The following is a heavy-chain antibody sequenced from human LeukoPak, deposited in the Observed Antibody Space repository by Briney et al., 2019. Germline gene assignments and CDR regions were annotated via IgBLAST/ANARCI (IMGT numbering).Heavy chain of an antibody. V-gene: IGHV3-23*01. CDR3: AKETDSSWYTDY. D-gene: IGHD6-13*01. CDR2: IHRGGGST. CDR1: GFTFSSFA. Sequence: GGSLRLSCAASGFTFSSFAMSWVRQAPGKGLEWVSVIHRGGGSTYYADSVKGRFTISRDNSKNTLYLQVNSLRADDTAVYYCAKETDSSWYTDYWGQGTLVTVSS. J-gene: IGHJ4*02.